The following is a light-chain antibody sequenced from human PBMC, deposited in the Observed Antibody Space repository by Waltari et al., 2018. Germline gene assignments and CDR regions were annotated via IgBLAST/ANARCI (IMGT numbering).Light chain of an antibody. CDR3: LQYGNSPGT. J-gene: IGKJ2*01. CDR2: GAS. Sequence: ETVLMQSPGTMSLSPGERATLTCRASENVKGNSLAWYQQKPGQAPKLLIYGASSRATCIPDRFSGSGSGTDFTLTISRVEPEYMAVYYCLQYGNSPGTFGQGSKLQIK. CDR1: ENVKGNS. V-gene: IGKV3-20*01.